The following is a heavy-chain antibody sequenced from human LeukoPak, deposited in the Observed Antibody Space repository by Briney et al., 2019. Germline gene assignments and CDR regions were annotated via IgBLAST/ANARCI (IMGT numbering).Heavy chain of an antibody. D-gene: IGHD3-22*01. J-gene: IGHJ4*02. Sequence: PSETLSLTCTVSGGSISSYYWSWIRQPPGKGLEWIGYIYYSGSTNYNPSLKSRVTISVDTSKNQFSLKLSSVTAADTAVYYCAREEWARVSSGYYPYFDYWGQGTLVTVSS. V-gene: IGHV4-59*01. CDR2: IYYSGST. CDR1: GGSISSYY. CDR3: AREEWARVSSGYYPYFDY.